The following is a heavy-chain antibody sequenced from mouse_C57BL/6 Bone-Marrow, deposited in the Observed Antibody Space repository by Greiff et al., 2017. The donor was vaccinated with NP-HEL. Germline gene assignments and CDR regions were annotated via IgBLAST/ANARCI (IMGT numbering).Heavy chain of an antibody. CDR1: GFTFSSYG. J-gene: IGHJ2*01. V-gene: IGHV5-6*01. D-gene: IGHD1-1*01. CDR2: ISSGGSYT. Sequence: EVQLVESGGDLVKPGGSLKLSCAASGFTFSSYGMSWVRQTPDKRLEWVATISSGGSYTYYPDSVKGRFTLSRDNAKNTLYLQMSRLKSEDTAMYYCARRYYGSSPYYWGQGTTLTVSS. CDR3: ARRYYGSSPYY.